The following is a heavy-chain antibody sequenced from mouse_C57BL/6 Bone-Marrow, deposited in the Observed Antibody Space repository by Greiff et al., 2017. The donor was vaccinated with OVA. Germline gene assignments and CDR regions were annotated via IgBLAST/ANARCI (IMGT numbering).Heavy chain of an antibody. V-gene: IGHV6-3*01. CDR3: TAYDYEAY. D-gene: IGHD2-4*01. J-gene: IGHJ3*01. CDR2: IRLKSDNYAT. Sequence: EVKLMESGGGLVQPGGSMKLSCVASGFTFSNYWMNWVRQSPEKGLEWVAQIRLKSDNYATHYAESVKGRFTISRDDSKSSVYLQMNNLRAEDTGIYYCTAYDYEAYWGQGTLVTVSA. CDR1: GFTFSNYW.